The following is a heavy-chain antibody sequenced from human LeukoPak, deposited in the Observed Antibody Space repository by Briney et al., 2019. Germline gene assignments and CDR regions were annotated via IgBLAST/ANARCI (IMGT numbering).Heavy chain of an antibody. CDR2: ISYDGSNK. V-gene: IGHV3-30*18. CDR3: ANTPPGYSSSWYGIYYYYYGMDV. D-gene: IGHD6-13*01. CDR1: GFTFSSYG. J-gene: IGHJ6*02. Sequence: PGGSLRLSCTPSGFTFSSYGMHWVRQAPGKGLEGVAVISYDGSNKYYADSVKGRFTISRDNSKNTLYLQMNSLRAEDTAVYYCANTPPGYSSSWYGIYYYYYGMDVWGQGTTVTVSS.